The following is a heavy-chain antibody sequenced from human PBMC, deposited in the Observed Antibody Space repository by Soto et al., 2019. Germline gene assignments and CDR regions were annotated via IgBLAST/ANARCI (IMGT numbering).Heavy chain of an antibody. J-gene: IGHJ4*02. V-gene: IGHV1-18*01. CDR2: ISAYNGNT. Sequence: ASVKVSCKASGNTVPNYAIHWVRQAPGQRLEWMGWISAYNGNTNYAQKLQGRVTMTTDTSTSTAYMELRSLRSDDTAVYYCARDSLVPAAIRIDYWGQGTLVTVSS. CDR1: GNTVPNYA. CDR3: ARDSLVPAAIRIDY. D-gene: IGHD2-2*01.